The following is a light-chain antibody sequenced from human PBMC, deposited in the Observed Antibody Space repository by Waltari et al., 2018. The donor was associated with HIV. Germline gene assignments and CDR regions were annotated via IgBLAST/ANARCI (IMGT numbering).Light chain of an antibody. CDR2: SAS. J-gene: IGKJ5*01. CDR3: QQSHRTPLT. Sequence: DIQMTQSPSSVSADVGDRVIITCRASQDIKKNVNWYQHKPGRSPRLLIYSASGLQSGVPSTFSGSGSGLEFNLTIAALEAEDSALFYCQQSHRTPLTFGGGTRLEIK. V-gene: IGKV1-39*01. CDR1: QDIKKN.